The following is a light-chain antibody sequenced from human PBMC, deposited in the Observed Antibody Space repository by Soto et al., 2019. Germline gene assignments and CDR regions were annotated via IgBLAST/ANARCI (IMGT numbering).Light chain of an antibody. Sequence: EIVMTQSPATLSASPGEGATLSCKAGQNVYNNLAWYQQRPGQPPRLLIYDASTRATGISARFSGSGYGTEVTLTLSSLQSADFAVYFCQQCRNWQLTFGGGTKVEIK. J-gene: IGKJ4*01. CDR2: DAS. CDR3: QQCRNWQLT. CDR1: QNVYNN. V-gene: IGKV3-15*01.